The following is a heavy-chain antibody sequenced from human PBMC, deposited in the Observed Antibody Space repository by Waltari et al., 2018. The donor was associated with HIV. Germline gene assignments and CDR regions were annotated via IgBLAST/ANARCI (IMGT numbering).Heavy chain of an antibody. V-gene: IGHV5-51*01. CDR2: IYPGDSDT. Sequence: EVQLVQSGAEVKKPGESLKISCKGSGYSFTSYWIGWVRQMPGKGLEWMGIIYPGDSDTRYSPSFQGQVTISADKSISTAYLQWSSLKASDTAMYYCARHPGYLAAAGMQDAFDIWGQGTMVTVSS. D-gene: IGHD6-13*01. CDR3: ARHPGYLAAAGMQDAFDI. J-gene: IGHJ3*02. CDR1: GYSFTSYW.